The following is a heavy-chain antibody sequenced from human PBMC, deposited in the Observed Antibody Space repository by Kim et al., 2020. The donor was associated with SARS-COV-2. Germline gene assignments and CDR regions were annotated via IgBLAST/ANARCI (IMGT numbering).Heavy chain of an antibody. CDR2: ISGTGDAT. J-gene: IGHJ3*01. V-gene: IGHV3-23*01. CDR1: GFTFSTYA. CDR3: AKTVKTISHYDSSGYYMDAFDV. Sequence: GGSLRLSCEASGFTFSTYAMNWVRQAPGKGPEWVSGISGTGDATYYTDSVKGRFTVSRDNSKNTLYLRLNSLRAEDTAVYYCAKTVKTISHYDSSGYYMDAFDVWGEGTTVPVSS. D-gene: IGHD3-22*01.